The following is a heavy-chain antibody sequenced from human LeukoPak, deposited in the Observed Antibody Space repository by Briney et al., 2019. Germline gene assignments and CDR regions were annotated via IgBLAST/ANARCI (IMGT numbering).Heavy chain of an antibody. D-gene: IGHD4-17*01. CDR3: ARDLGQTTVTYYYYYYMDV. J-gene: IGHJ6*03. CDR1: GYTFTSYY. CDR2: INPSGGST. V-gene: IGHV1-46*01. Sequence: ASVKVSCKASGYTFTSYYMHWVRQAPGQGLEWMGIINPSGGSTSYAQKFQGRVTMTRDMSTSTVYMELSSLRSEDTAVYYCARDLGQTTVTYYYYYYMDVWGKGTTVTVSS.